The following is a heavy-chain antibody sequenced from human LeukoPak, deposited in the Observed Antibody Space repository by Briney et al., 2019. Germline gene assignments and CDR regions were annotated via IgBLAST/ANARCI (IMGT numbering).Heavy chain of an antibody. D-gene: IGHD6-19*01. CDR1: GGSISSSSYY. Sequence: PSETLSLTCTVSGGSISSSSYYWGWIRQPPGKGLEWIGSNYYSGSTYYNPSLKSRATISTDTSRSQFSLNLSSVTAADTAVYYCAREYTMYRSGWFLDYWGQGTVVTVSS. V-gene: IGHV4-39*07. CDR2: NYYSGST. J-gene: IGHJ4*02. CDR3: AREYTMYRSGWFLDY.